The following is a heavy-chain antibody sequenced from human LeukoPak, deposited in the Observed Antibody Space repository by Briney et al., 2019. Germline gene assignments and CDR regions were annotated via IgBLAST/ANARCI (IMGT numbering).Heavy chain of an antibody. CDR1: GYTFTGYY. D-gene: IGHD6-13*01. CDR3: GRDRYSSSWYIR. CDR2: INPNSGGT. V-gene: IGHV1-2*02. J-gene: IGHJ4*02. Sequence: ASVKVSCKASGYTFTGYYMHWVRQAPGQGLAWMGWINPNSGGTNYAQKFQGRVTMTRDTSISTAYMELSRLRSDDTAVYYCGRDRYSSSWYIRWGQGTLVTVSS.